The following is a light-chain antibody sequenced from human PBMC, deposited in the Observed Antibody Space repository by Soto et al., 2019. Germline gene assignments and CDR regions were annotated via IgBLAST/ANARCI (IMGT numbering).Light chain of an antibody. J-gene: IGKJ2*01. V-gene: IGKV3-20*01. CDR1: QSVSSSY. CDR2: GAS. CDR3: QQYGSSPHT. Sequence: EIVLTQSPGTLSLSPGERATLSCRASQSVSSSYLAWYQHKPGQAPRLLIYGASSRATGIPDRLSGSGSGTAFTLTISRLEHYDFEVYYCQQYGSSPHTFGQGTKLEIK.